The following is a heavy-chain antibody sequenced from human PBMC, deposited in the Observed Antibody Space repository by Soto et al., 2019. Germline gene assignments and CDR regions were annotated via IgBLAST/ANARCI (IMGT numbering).Heavy chain of an antibody. CDR1: GFIFGDYG. CDR2: ISFDVNNK. CDR3: AKVGGYCSGDNCYSGWFDP. D-gene: IGHD2-15*01. V-gene: IGHV3-30*18. J-gene: IGHJ5*02. Sequence: QVQLVESGGGVVQPGRSLRLSCAASGFIFGDYGMHWVRQAPGKGLEWVALISFDVNNKYYADSVKGRFTISRDNSKXXLXXQMNSLRAEDTAVYYCAKVGGYCSGDNCYSGWFDPWGQGTLVTVSS.